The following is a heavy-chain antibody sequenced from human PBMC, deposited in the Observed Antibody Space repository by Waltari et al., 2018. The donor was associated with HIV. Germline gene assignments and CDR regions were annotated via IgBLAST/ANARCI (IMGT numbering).Heavy chain of an antibody. V-gene: IGHV4-39*07. CDR3: ARVNCPYYDFWSGYYDY. Sequence: QLQLQESGPGLVKPSETLSLTCTVPGGSISSSSYSWGWIRQPPGKGLEWIGSIYYSGSTYYNPSLKSRVTISVDTSKNQFSLKLTSVTAADTAVYFCARVNCPYYDFWSGYYDYWGQGTLVTVSS. J-gene: IGHJ4*02. D-gene: IGHD3-3*01. CDR2: IYYSGST. CDR1: GGSISSSSYS.